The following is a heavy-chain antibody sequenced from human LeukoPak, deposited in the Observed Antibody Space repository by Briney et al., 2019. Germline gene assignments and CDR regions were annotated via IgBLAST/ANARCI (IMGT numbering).Heavy chain of an antibody. V-gene: IGHV3-48*04. CDR1: GFTFSSYS. CDR2: ISSSSSTI. CDR3: ARDTNWNHFDY. D-gene: IGHD1-1*01. J-gene: IGHJ4*02. Sequence: PGGSLRLSCAASGFTFSSYSMNWVRQAPGKGLEWVSYISSSSSTIYYADSVKGRFTISRDNAKNSLYLQMNSLRAEDTAVYYCARDTNWNHFDYWGQGTLVTVSS.